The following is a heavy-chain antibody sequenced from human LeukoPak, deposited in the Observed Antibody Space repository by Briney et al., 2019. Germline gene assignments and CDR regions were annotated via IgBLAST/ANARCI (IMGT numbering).Heavy chain of an antibody. Sequence: GRSLRLSCAASGFTFSSYTMHWVRQAPEKGLVWVSRIYSDGSSTYADSVKGRFTISRDNARNTLYVQMNSLRAEDTAVYYCVTGSGFAYWGQGTLVAVSS. CDR3: VTGSGFAY. CDR1: GFTFSSYT. CDR2: IYSDGSST. J-gene: IGHJ4*02. D-gene: IGHD6-19*01. V-gene: IGHV3-74*01.